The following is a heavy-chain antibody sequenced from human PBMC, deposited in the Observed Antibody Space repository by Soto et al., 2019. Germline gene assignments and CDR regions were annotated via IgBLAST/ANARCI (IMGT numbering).Heavy chain of an antibody. CDR1: GGSISSGDYY. V-gene: IGHV4-30-4*01. D-gene: IGHD2-15*01. Sequence: SETLSLTCTVSGGSISSGDYYWSWIRQPPGKGLEWIGYIYYSGSTYYNPSLKSRVTISVDTSKNQFSLKLSSVTAADTAVYYCARYCSGGSCYEGRSSLFDYWGQGTLVTVYS. CDR3: ARYCSGGSCYEGRSSLFDY. CDR2: IYYSGST. J-gene: IGHJ4*02.